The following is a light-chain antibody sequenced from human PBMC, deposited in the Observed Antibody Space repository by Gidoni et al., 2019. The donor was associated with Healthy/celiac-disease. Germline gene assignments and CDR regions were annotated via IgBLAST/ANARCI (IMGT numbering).Light chain of an antibody. V-gene: IGKV3-15*01. CDR1: QSVSSN. CDR2: GAS. Sequence: EIVMTQSPATLSVSPGERATLSCRASQSVSSNVAWYQQKPGQAPRLLIYGASTRATGIPARFSGSGSGKEFTLTISSLQSEDFAVYYCQQYNNWPPYTFGQGTKLEIK. CDR3: QQYNNWPPYT. J-gene: IGKJ2*01.